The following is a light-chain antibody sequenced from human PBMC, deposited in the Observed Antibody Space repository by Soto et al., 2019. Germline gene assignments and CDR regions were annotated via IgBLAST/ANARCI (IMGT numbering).Light chain of an antibody. J-gene: IGKJ5*01. CDR3: QQFDNLPFT. CDR1: QDINNY. Sequence: DIQMTQSPSSLSESVGYRVTIICQASQDINNYLNWYQQKPGKAPKLLIYDSSNLEIGVPSRFSGSGYGTRFSFTISSLQPEDIATYYCQQFDNLPFTFGQGTRLEIK. V-gene: IGKV1-33*01. CDR2: DSS.